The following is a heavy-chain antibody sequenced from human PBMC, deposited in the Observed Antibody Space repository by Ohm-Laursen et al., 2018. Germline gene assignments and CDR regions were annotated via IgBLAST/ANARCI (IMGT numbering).Heavy chain of an antibody. CDR2: INPNSGGT. CDR1: GYTFTGYF. V-gene: IGHV1-2*02. CDR3: ARGIHSGSYFFDY. D-gene: IGHD1-26*01. Sequence: SSVKASCKASGYTFTGYFMHWVRQAPGQGLEWMGWINPNSGGTNYAQEFQGRVTMTRDTSISTAYMELSRLRSDDTAVYYCARGIHSGSYFFDYWGQGTLVTVSS. J-gene: IGHJ4*02.